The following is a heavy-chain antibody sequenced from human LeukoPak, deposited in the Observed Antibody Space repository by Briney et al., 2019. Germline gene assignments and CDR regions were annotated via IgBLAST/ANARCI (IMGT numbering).Heavy chain of an antibody. CDR3: ARAGGWFGELLLGWFDP. D-gene: IGHD3-10*01. V-gene: IGHV4-31*03. J-gene: IGHJ5*02. Sequence: SETLSLTCTVSGGSISSGGYYWSWIRQHPGKGLEWIGYIYYCGSTYYNPSLKSRVTISVDTSKNQFSLKLSSVTAADTAVYYCARAGGWFGELLLGWFDPWGQGTLVTVSS. CDR1: GGSISSGGYY. CDR2: IYYCGST.